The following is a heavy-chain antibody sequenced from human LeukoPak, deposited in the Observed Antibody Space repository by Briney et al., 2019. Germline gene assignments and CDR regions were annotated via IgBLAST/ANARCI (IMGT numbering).Heavy chain of an antibody. V-gene: IGHV3-23*01. CDR3: AKAIRVHYFDPRGYLFDP. J-gene: IGHJ5*02. D-gene: IGHD3-22*01. CDR2: IGGSGGGT. CDR1: GXSFSSYS. Sequence: PGGSLRLSCAASGXSFSSYSMSWVRQAPGKGPEWVSSIGGSGGGTDYADSVKGRFNISRDNSKKMLYLQMNSLRVEDTAVYYCAKAIRVHYFDPRGYLFDPWGQGTLVTVSS.